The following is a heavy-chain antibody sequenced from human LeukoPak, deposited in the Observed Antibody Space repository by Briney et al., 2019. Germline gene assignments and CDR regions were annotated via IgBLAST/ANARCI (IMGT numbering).Heavy chain of an antibody. CDR2: MNPTSGNT. CDR1: GYTFTNYD. J-gene: IGHJ5*02. V-gene: IGHV1-8*03. CDR3: ARGRAMWYYDSGSHYTTSSEYNWFDP. Sequence: GASVKVSCKASGYTFTNYDMNWVRQATGQGLEWMGWMNPTSGNTAYAQKFQGRVTITTNASISTAYMELSSLRSEDTGVYYCARGRAMWYYDSGSHYTTSSEYNWFDPWGQGTLVTVSS. D-gene: IGHD3-22*01.